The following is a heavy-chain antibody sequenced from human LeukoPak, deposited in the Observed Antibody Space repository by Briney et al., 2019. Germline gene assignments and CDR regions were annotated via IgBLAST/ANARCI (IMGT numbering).Heavy chain of an antibody. J-gene: IGHJ4*02. CDR3: ARDGTYYYQTSGYFPPYFQY. V-gene: IGHV3-30-3*01. Sequence: GGSLRPSCAASGFTFTTYVMHWVRQAPGKGLEWVSVISSDGSNKFYADSVKGRFTISRDNSNSTLYLQMNSLRAEDTAVYFCARDGTYYYQTSGYFPPYFQYWGQGILVTVSS. D-gene: IGHD3-22*01. CDR1: GFTFTTYV. CDR2: ISSDGSNK.